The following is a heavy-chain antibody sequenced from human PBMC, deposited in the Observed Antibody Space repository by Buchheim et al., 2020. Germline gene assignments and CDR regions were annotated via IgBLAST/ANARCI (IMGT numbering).Heavy chain of an antibody. CDR3: AKSPGITGTTGFWFDA. CDR1: GFTFSSFA. D-gene: IGHD1-7*01. J-gene: IGHJ5*02. V-gene: IGHV3-23*01. CDR2: IGNGGST. Sequence: EVQLLESGGGLVQPGESLRVSCAASGFTFSSFAMSWVRQAPGKGLEWVSAIGNGGSTYYADSVKGRFTVSRDNSQNTLYLQMNSLRAEDTAVYFCAKSPGITGTTGFWFDAWGQGTL.